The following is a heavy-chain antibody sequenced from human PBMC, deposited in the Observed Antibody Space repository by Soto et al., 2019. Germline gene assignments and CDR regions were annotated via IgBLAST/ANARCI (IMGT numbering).Heavy chain of an antibody. CDR3: AHARNLITEDAQVGDFAS. CDR1: GFSLTTDGEG. D-gene: IGHD3-10*01. V-gene: IGHV2-5*02. J-gene: IGHJ1*01. CDR2: IYWDDDE. Sequence: QITLKESGATLVNPAQTLALTCTFSGFSLTTDGEGVGWVRQPPGEALEWLALIYWDDDERYSPSLKIRLTINKDPSKNQVVLIRTSVDPVDTATDDCAHARNLITEDAQVGDFASWGQGTLVTVSS.